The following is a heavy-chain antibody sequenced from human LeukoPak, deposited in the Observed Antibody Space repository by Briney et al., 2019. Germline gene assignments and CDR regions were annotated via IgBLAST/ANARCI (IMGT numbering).Heavy chain of an antibody. Sequence: PSETLSLTCTVSGGSLSSYYWSWLRQPPGKGLEWFGYIYYSGSTNYNPSLKSRLTISVDTSKNQFSLKLSSVTAADTAVYYCARSGLSDDAFDILGQGTMVTVSS. V-gene: IGHV4-59*01. CDR3: ARSGLSDDAFDI. D-gene: IGHD5-12*01. CDR2: IYYSGST. J-gene: IGHJ3*02. CDR1: GGSLSSYY.